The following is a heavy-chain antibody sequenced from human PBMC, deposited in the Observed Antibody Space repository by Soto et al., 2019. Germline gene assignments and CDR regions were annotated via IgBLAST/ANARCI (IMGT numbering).Heavy chain of an antibody. CDR2: VYYTGDT. V-gene: IGHV4-59*08. D-gene: IGHD4-17*01. CDR3: VRQGIDYLHGLVDV. Sequence: QVQLQQSGPRLVKPSETLSLTCTVSSGPDRSHNWGWIRQPPGRGLEWIGYVYYTGDTAYNPSLRGLVTISADTSTNDISLTLNPVTAADTAVYYCVRQGIDYLHGLVDVWGQGTTVSVSS. CDR1: SGPDRSHN. J-gene: IGHJ6*02.